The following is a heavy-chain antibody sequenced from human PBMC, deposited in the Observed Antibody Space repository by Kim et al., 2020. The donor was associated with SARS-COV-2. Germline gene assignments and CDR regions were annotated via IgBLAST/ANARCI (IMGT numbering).Heavy chain of an antibody. CDR2: ISYDGSNK. CDR1: GFTFSSYG. V-gene: IGHV3-30*18. J-gene: IGHJ3*02. CDR3: AKAKGLHLGELSSTPDAFDI. Sequence: GGSLRLSCAASGFTFSSYGMHWVRQAPGKGLEWVAVISYDGSNKYYADSVKGRFTISRDNSKNTLYLQMNSLRAEDTAVYYCAKAKGLHLGELSSTPDAFDIWGHGTMVTVSS. D-gene: IGHD3-16*02.